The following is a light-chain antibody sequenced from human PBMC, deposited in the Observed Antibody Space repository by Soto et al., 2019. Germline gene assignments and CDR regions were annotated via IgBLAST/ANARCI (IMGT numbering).Light chain of an antibody. V-gene: IGKV1-5*01. CDR1: QSISSW. Sequence: DIQMTQSPSTLSASVGDRVTITCRAIQSISSWLAWYQQKPGKAHKLLIYDASSLESGVPSRFSGSGSGTEFTLTISSLQPDGSASYYCQHHKRNSPWRFGQGTKVDIK. J-gene: IGKJ1*01. CDR3: QHHKRNSPWR. CDR2: DAS.